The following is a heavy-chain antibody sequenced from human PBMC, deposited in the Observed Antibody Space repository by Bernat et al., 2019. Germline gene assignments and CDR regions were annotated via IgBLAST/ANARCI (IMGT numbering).Heavy chain of an antibody. Sequence: QVQLVESGGGLVQPGRSLRLSCAASGFTFSSYAMHWVRQAPGKGLEWVAVISYDGSNKYYADSVKRRFSITRENTKNTLYLQMNSLRAEDTAVYYCAGDQNYDVWSGYYTLGFDYWGQGTLVTVSS. CDR1: GFTFSSYA. CDR3: AGDQNYDVWSGYYTLGFDY. CDR2: ISYDGSNK. D-gene: IGHD3-3*01. J-gene: IGHJ4*02. V-gene: IGHV3-30-3*01.